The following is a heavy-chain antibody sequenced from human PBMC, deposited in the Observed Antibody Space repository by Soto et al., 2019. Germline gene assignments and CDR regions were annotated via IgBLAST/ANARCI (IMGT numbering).Heavy chain of an antibody. CDR3: ARGEDIVLMVYARRDAFDI. V-gene: IGHV3-33*01. Sequence: GGSLRLSCAASGFTSSSYGMHWVRQAPGKGLEWVAVIWYDGSNKYYADSVKGRFTISRDNSKNTLYLQMNSLRAEDTAVYYCARGEDIVLMVYARRDAFDIWGQGTMVTVSS. D-gene: IGHD2-8*01. CDR1: GFTSSSYG. J-gene: IGHJ3*02. CDR2: IWYDGSNK.